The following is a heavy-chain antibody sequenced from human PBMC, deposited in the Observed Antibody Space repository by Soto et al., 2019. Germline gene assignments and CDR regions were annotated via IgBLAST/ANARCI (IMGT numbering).Heavy chain of an antibody. CDR3: AAVPDYSNQNYYYYYYMDV. CDR2: ISGSGGST. Sequence: GGSLRLSCAASGFTFSSYAMSWVRQAPGKGLEWVSAISGSGGSTYYADSVKGRFTISRDNSKNTLYLQMNSLRAEDTAVYYCAAVPDYSNQNYYYYYYMDVWGKGTTVTVSS. J-gene: IGHJ6*03. V-gene: IGHV3-23*01. D-gene: IGHD4-4*01. CDR1: GFTFSSYA.